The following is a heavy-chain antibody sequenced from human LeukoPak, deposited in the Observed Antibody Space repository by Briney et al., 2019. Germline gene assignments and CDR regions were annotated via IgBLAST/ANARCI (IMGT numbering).Heavy chain of an antibody. V-gene: IGHV4-59*11. D-gene: IGHD4-17*01. Sequence: SGTLFLTCAVSPDSFSSHYWTWIGQAPGKGVGGIGYIPYLRRTNYTPSLKSRVTIPIHTSKDQFPLKLSSVTAAETGVYYCARDLVTVTKGFDIRGEGTMVSVSS. CDR1: PDSFSSHY. CDR2: IPYLRRT. CDR3: ARDLVTVTKGFDI. J-gene: IGHJ3*02.